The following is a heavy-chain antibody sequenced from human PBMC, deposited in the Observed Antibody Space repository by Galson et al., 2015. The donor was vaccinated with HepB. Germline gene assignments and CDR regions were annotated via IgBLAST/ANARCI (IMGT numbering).Heavy chain of an antibody. CDR2: IIPIFGTA. CDR1: GGTFSSNA. CDR3: AREGTAMAADAFDI. Sequence: SVKVSCKASGGTFSSNAISWVRQAPGQGLEWMGGIIPIFGTANYAQKFQGRVTITADKSTSTAYMELSSLRSEDTAVYYCAREGTAMAADAFDIWGQGTMVTVSS. V-gene: IGHV1-69*06. D-gene: IGHD5-18*01. J-gene: IGHJ3*02.